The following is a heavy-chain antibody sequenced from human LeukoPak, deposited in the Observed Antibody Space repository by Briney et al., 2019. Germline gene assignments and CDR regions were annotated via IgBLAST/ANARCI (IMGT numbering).Heavy chain of an antibody. CDR3: AKDFGRNLGGPGS. CDR2: ISGHGGP. J-gene: IGHJ5*02. V-gene: IGHV3-23*01. Sequence: GGSLRLSCAASGFTFITYTMAWVRQAPGGGLEWVSGISGHGGPYYADSVRGRFAISKDNSKSTLYLQMNSLRAEDTAVYYCAKDFGRNLGGPGSWGRGTLVIVSS. D-gene: IGHD1-14*01. CDR1: GFTFITYT.